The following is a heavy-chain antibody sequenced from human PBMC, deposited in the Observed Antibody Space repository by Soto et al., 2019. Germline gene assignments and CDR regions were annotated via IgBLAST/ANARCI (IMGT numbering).Heavy chain of an antibody. CDR3: ARSGPYCNGGSCYFQY. J-gene: IGHJ1*01. Sequence: QVQLVQSGAEVKKPGSSVKVSCKVSGGTFSSFDISWLRQAPGQRHEWMGGIIPAFGPANYAPKFQGTVSITADDSATTVYMELSSLRSDDTGVYYCARSGPYCNGGSCYFQYWGQGTLVTVSS. V-gene: IGHV1-69*01. CDR1: GGTFSSFD. D-gene: IGHD2-15*01. CDR2: IIPAFGPA.